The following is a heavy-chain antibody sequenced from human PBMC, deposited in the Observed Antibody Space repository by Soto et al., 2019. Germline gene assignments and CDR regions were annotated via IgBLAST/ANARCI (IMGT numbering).Heavy chain of an antibody. Sequence: GASVKVSCKASGYTFTSYAMHWVRQAPGQRLEWMGWINAGNGNTKYSQKFQGRVTITRDTSASTAYMELSSLRSEDTAVYYCASTTAYLGVGPDDSSGWYPLNVPLDIWGQGTMVTVSS. CDR1: GYTFTSYA. D-gene: IGHD6-19*01. CDR3: ASTTAYLGVGPDDSSGWYPLNVPLDI. V-gene: IGHV1-3*01. CDR2: INAGNGNT. J-gene: IGHJ3*02.